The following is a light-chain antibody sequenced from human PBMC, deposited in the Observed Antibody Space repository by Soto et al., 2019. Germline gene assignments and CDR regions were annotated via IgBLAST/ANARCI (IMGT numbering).Light chain of an antibody. Sequence: QSALTQPASVSGSPGQSITISCTRSSTDFENYNLVSWYQHCPDKAPKLIIYEGTKRPSEISDRFSGSESDTTASLIISGLQPEDEADYYCSSYAGSSARVVFGGATKVTVL. J-gene: IGLJ2*01. V-gene: IGLV2-23*01. CDR1: STDFENYNL. CDR3: SSYAGSSARVV. CDR2: EGT.